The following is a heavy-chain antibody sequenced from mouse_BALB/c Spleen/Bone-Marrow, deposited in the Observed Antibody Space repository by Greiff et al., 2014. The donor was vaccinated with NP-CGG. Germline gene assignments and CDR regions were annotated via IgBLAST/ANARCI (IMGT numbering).Heavy chain of an antibody. CDR1: GFNIKDTY. V-gene: IGHV14-3*02. Sequence: EVQLQQSGAELVKPGASVKLSCIASGFNIKDTYVHWVKQRPEQGLEWIGRIDPANGNTKYDPKFQGKATITADTSSNTAYLQLSSLTSEDTAVYYCARYDYGVYFDYWGQGTTLTVSS. CDR3: ARYDYGVYFDY. CDR2: IDPANGNT. J-gene: IGHJ2*01. D-gene: IGHD2-4*01.